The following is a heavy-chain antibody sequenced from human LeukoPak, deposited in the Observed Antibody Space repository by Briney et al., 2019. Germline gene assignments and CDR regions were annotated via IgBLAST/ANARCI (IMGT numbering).Heavy chain of an antibody. CDR3: ARAGRADGDYHYFDY. J-gene: IGHJ4*02. V-gene: IGHV3-23*01. D-gene: IGHD4-17*01. Sequence: GGSLRLSCAASGFTFSSYAMSWVRQAPGKGLEWVSAISGSGGNTYYADSVKGRFTISRDNSKNTLYLQMNSLRAEDTAVYYCARAGRADGDYHYFDYWGQGTLVTVSS. CDR1: GFTFSSYA. CDR2: ISGSGGNT.